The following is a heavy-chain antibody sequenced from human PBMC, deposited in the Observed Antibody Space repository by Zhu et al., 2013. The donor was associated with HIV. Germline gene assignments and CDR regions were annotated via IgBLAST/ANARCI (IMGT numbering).Heavy chain of an antibody. V-gene: IGHV1-8*03. D-gene: IGHD6-13*01. CDR1: GYTFTSYD. Sequence: QVQLVQSGAEVKKPGASVKVSCKASGYTFTSYDINWVRQATGQGLEWMGWMNPNSGNTGYAQKFQGRVTITRNISISTAYMELSSLRSEDTAVYYCARSSSTHPDAFDIWGQRDKWSPSLQ. CDR3: ARSSSTHPDAFDI. CDR2: MNPNSGNT. J-gene: IGHJ3*02.